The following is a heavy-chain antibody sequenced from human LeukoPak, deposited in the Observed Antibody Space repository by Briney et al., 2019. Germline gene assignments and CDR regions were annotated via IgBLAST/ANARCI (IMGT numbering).Heavy chain of an antibody. D-gene: IGHD6-19*01. J-gene: IGHJ4*02. V-gene: IGHV4-34*01. CDR3: ARGRYSTGWYGFDY. Sequence: PSETLSLTCAVYGGSFSGYYWSWIRQPPGKGLEWIGEIHHGGSTNHNPSLKSRVTISVDTSKNQFSLKLSSVTAADTAVYYCARGRYSTGWYGFDYWGQGTLVTASS. CDR1: GGSFSGYY. CDR2: IHHGGST.